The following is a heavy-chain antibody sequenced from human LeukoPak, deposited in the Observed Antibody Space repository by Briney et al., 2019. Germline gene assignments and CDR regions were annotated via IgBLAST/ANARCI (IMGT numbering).Heavy chain of an antibody. V-gene: IGHV3-33*01. Sequence: PGGSLRLSCAASGFTFSRFGMHWVRQAPGKGPEWVAVIWFDGSKEYYADSVKGRFNISRDNSKNTLYLQLDSLRAGDTAVYYCARGGENFLDYWGQGTLVTVSS. CDR3: ARGGENFLDY. D-gene: IGHD3-10*01. CDR1: GFTFSRFG. J-gene: IGHJ4*02. CDR2: IWFDGSKE.